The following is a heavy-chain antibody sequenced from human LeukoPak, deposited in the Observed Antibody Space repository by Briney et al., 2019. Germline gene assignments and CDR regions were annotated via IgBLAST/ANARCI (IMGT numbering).Heavy chain of an antibody. CDR3: ARDGLLDYMDV. V-gene: IGHV4-59*01. CDR2: MSYSGST. Sequence: SETLSLTCTVSGGSFSSYYWSWIRQPPGKGLEWIGYMSYSGSTNYNPSLKSRVTISVDTSKNQFSLKLSSLTAADTAVYYCARDGLLDYMDVWGKGTTVTVSS. J-gene: IGHJ6*03. D-gene: IGHD2-15*01. CDR1: GGSFSSYY.